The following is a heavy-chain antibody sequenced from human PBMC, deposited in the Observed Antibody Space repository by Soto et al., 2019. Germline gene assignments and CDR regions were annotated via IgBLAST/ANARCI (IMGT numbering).Heavy chain of an antibody. D-gene: IGHD2-15*01. CDR2: IYPGDSDT. J-gene: IGHJ6*04. Sequence: GESLKISCKGSGYSFTSYWIGWVRQMPGKGLEWMGIIYPGDSDTRYSPSFQGQVTISADKSISTAYLQWSSLKASDNAMYNCAIPFFGGGSGYYYGITVGGKGTRVPVSS. CDR1: GYSFTSYW. CDR3: AIPFFGGGSGYYYGITV. V-gene: IGHV5-51*01.